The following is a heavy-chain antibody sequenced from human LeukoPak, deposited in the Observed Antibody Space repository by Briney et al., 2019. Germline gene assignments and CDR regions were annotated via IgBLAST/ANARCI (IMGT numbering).Heavy chain of an antibody. CDR3: AREALYYYGSGAERFDAFDI. J-gene: IGHJ3*02. CDR2: IYYSGST. V-gene: IGHV4-61*01. D-gene: IGHD3-10*01. Sequence: PSETLSLTCTVSGGSISSSSYYWGWIRQPPGKGLEWIGYIYYSGSTNYNPSLKSRVTISVDTSKNQFSLKLSSVTAADTAVYYCAREALYYYGSGAERFDAFDIWGQGTMVTVSS. CDR1: GGSISSSSYY.